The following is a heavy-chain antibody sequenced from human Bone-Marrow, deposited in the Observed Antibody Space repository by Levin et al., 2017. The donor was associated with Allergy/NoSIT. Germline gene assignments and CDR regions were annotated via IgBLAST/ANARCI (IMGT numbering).Heavy chain of an antibody. Sequence: GESLKISCAASGFTFSSYWMSWVRQAPGKGLEWVANIKQDGSEKYYVDSVKGRFTISRDNAKNSLYLQMNSLRAEDTAVYYCARDLVGGSGSRGGMDVWGQGTTVTVSS. D-gene: IGHD3-10*01. CDR2: IKQDGSEK. V-gene: IGHV3-7*01. CDR3: ARDLVGGSGSRGGMDV. J-gene: IGHJ6*02. CDR1: GFTFSSYW.